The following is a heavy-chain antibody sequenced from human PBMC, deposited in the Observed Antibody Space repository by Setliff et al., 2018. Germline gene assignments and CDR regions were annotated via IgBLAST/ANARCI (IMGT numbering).Heavy chain of an antibody. CDR2: IFPTGTT. CDR1: GDSITSGSVY. J-gene: IGHJ5*02. V-gene: IGHV4-61*02. D-gene: IGHD1-20*01. CDR3: AGYNSSAACFDL. Sequence: SETLSLTCTVSGDSITSGSVYWSWIRQPAGKGLEWIGRIFPTGTTNYNPDLKGRVNMSVDTSKKRFSLMLRSVTAADTAIYYCAGYNSSAACFDLWGPGTLVTVSS.